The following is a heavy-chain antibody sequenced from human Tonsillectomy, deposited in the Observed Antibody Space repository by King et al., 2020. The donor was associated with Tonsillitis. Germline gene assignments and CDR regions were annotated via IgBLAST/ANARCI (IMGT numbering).Heavy chain of an antibody. D-gene: IGHD4-17*01. V-gene: IGHV3-72*01. CDR3: AIEVVHVYGAFGYFQH. CDR2: TRNKANSYTT. CDR1: GFTFSDHY. J-gene: IGHJ1*01. Sequence: VQLVESGGGLVQPGGSLRLSCAASGFTFSDHYMDWVRQAPGKGLEWVGRTRNKANSYTTEYAASVKGRFTISRVDTKNSLYLQMNSLKSEDTAVYYCAIEVVHVYGAFGYFQHCGQGTLLSVSS.